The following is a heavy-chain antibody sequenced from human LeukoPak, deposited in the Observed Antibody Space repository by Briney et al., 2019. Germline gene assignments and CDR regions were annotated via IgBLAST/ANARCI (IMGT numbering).Heavy chain of an antibody. CDR3: AKAQSGWYPDYYFDY. V-gene: IGHV3-15*01. CDR2: IKSKTDGGTT. D-gene: IGHD6-19*01. J-gene: IGHJ4*02. Sequence: PGGSLRLSCAASGFTFSNAWMSWVRQAPGKGLEWVGRIKSKTDGGTTDYAAPVKGRFTISRDDSKNTLYLQMNSLRAEDTAVYYCAKAQSGWYPDYYFDYWGQGTLVTVSS. CDR1: GFTFSNAW.